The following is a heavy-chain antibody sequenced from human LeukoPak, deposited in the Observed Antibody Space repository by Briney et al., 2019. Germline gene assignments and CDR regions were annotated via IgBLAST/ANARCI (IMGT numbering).Heavy chain of an antibody. Sequence: GGSLRLSCAASGFTFSSYSMNWVRQAPGKGLEWVSSISSSSSYIYYADSVKGRFTISRDNAKNSLYLQMNSLRAEDTAVYYCARGLTFGGVIEDWGQGTLVTVSS. CDR2: ISSSSSYI. CDR1: GFTFSSYS. D-gene: IGHD3-16*01. J-gene: IGHJ4*02. V-gene: IGHV3-21*01. CDR3: ARGLTFGGVIED.